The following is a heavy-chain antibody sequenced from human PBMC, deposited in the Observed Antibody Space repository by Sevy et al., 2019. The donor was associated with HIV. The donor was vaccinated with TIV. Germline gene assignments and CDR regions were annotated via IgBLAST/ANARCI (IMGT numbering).Heavy chain of an antibody. Sequence: SETLSLTCTVSGGSISSYYWSWIRQPPGKGLEWIGYIYYSGSTNYNPPLKSRVTISVDTSKNQFSLKLSSVTAADTAVYYCARDRTPVQHYYGMDVWGQGTTVTVSS. CDR2: IYYSGST. CDR1: GGSISSYY. J-gene: IGHJ6*02. V-gene: IGHV4-59*01. CDR3: ARDRTPVQHYYGMDV. D-gene: IGHD2-2*01.